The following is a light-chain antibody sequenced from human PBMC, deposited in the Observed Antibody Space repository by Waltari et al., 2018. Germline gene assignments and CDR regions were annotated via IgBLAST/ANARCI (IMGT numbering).Light chain of an antibody. Sequence: DFQLTQSPSSLSASVGDRVTITCRTSQSVRIYLNWYQQKPGKAPNLLIYAASNLQSGVPSRFSGSGSGTDFTLTISSVQPEDCATYDCQQSYSGPPITFGQGTRLDIK. CDR3: QQSYSGPPIT. V-gene: IGKV1-39*01. CDR1: QSVRIY. CDR2: AAS. J-gene: IGKJ5*01.